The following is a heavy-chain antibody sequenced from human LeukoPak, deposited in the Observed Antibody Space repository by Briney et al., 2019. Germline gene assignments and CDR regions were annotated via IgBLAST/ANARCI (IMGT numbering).Heavy chain of an antibody. J-gene: IGHJ4*02. CDR2: IGATSATI. CDR1: GFTFSNFA. Sequence: GGSLRLSCAASGFTFSNFAMGWVRRAPGKGLEWVSYIGATSATIYYADSVKGQFTISRDNSRHTLYLQMNSLRVEDTAVYYCARDGRSGNFDKWGQGTLVSVSS. CDR3: ARDGRSGNFDK. D-gene: IGHD1-26*01. V-gene: IGHV3-23*01.